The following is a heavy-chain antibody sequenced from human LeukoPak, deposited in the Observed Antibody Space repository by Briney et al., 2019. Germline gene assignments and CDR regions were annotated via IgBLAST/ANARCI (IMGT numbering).Heavy chain of an antibody. D-gene: IGHD4-17*01. CDR1: GFTVSSNY. J-gene: IGHJ4*02. Sequence: GGSLRLSCAASGFTVSSNYMSWIRQAPGKGLEWVSVIYSGGSTYYADSVKGRFTISRDNSKDTLSLQMNSLSAADTAVYYCARDQNGDYGYDYWGQGTLVTVSS. CDR3: ARDQNGDYGYDY. CDR2: IYSGGST. V-gene: IGHV3-53*01.